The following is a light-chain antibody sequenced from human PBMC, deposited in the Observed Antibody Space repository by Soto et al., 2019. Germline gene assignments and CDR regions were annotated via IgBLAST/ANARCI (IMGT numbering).Light chain of an antibody. Sequence: SVLPQPASVSGSPGQSITISCTGTSSDVGGYNYVSWYQQHPGKAPKLMIYDVSNRPSGVSNRFSGSKSGNTASLTISGFQAEDEADYYCSSYTSSSTPYVFGTGTKVTVL. V-gene: IGLV2-14*01. J-gene: IGLJ1*01. CDR2: DVS. CDR3: SSYTSSSTPYV. CDR1: SSDVGGYNY.